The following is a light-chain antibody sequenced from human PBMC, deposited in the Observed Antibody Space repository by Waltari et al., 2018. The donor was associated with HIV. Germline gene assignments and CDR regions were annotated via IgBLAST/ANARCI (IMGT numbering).Light chain of an antibody. Sequence: QAVVTQEPSLSVSPGKTITLSCGLSSASVSTSFFPSWYQLTPGQPPRILLYNTAVRSSGVPDRFSGYIVVNKAALTITGAQAEDESVYYCVLYMRSGRVFGGGTRLTVL. V-gene: IGLV8-61*01. CDR1: SASVSTSFF. CDR3: VLYMRSGRV. CDR2: NTA. J-gene: IGLJ2*01.